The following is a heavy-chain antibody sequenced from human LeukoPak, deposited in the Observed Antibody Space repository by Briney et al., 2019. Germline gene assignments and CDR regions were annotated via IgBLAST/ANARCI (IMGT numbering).Heavy chain of an antibody. CDR3: ARVQSGGGLAAAGPFDY. Sequence: SGGSLRLSCAASRFTFSSYGMHWVRQAPGKGLESVAVISYDGINKYYADSVKGRFTISRDNAKSSLYLQMNSLRVEDTALYYCARVQSGGGLAAAGPFDYWGQGTLVTVSS. V-gene: IGHV3-30*03. CDR1: RFTFSSYG. CDR2: ISYDGINK. J-gene: IGHJ4*02. D-gene: IGHD6-13*01.